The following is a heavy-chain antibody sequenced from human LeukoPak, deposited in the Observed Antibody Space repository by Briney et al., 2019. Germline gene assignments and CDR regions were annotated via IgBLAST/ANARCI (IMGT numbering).Heavy chain of an antibody. Sequence: ASVKVSCKASGYTFTSYGISWVRQAPGQGLEWMGWISAYNGNTNYAQKHQGRVTMTTDTSTSTAYMELRSLRSDDTAVYYCARGGRGYCSSTSCYEGRNWFDPWGQGTLVTVSS. D-gene: IGHD2-2*01. CDR2: ISAYNGNT. J-gene: IGHJ5*02. CDR1: GYTFTSYG. CDR3: ARGGRGYCSSTSCYEGRNWFDP. V-gene: IGHV1-18*01.